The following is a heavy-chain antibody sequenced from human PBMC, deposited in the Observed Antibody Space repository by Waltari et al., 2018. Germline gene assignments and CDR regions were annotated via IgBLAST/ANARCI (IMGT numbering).Heavy chain of an antibody. CDR1: GGSLIRNNYY. V-gene: IGHV4-39*01. D-gene: IGHD5-12*01. J-gene: IGHJ3*02. Sequence: QLHLQESGPGLVKPSETLSLTCTVSGGSLIRNNYYWDWIRQPPGKELEWIGNVFDSGSTHYNPSLESRVTMSVDTSKNQFSLKLSSVTAADTAVYYCAGHSGRVGYKDGAFEIWGQGTMVTVSS. CDR3: AGHSGRVGYKDGAFEI. CDR2: VFDSGST.